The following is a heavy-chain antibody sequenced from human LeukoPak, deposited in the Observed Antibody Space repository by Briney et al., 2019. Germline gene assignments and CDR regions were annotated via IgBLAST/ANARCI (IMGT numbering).Heavy chain of an antibody. D-gene: IGHD6-13*01. CDR2: IIPILGTA. J-gene: IGHJ5*02. V-gene: IGHV1-69*10. CDR3: ARDLAAAGTWWFDP. CDR1: GVTFSSYA. Sequence: GASVKLSCTASGVTFSSYAISWVRQAPGQGLEWMGGIIPILGTANYAQTFQGRVTITADKSTSTAYMELSSLRSEDTAVYYCARDLAAAGTWWFDPWGQGTLVTVSS.